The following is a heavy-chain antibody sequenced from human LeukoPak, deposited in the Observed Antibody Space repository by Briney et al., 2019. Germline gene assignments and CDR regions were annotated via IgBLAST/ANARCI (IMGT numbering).Heavy chain of an antibody. D-gene: IGHD2-2*01. Sequence: SETLSLTCTVSGYSISSGYYWGWIRQPPGKGLEWIGSIYHSGSTYYNPSLKSRVTISVDTSKNQFSLKLSSVTAADTAVYYCARELVYCSSTSCYYFDYWGQGTLVTVSS. CDR2: IYHSGST. V-gene: IGHV4-38-2*02. J-gene: IGHJ4*02. CDR3: ARELVYCSSTSCYYFDY. CDR1: GYSISSGYY.